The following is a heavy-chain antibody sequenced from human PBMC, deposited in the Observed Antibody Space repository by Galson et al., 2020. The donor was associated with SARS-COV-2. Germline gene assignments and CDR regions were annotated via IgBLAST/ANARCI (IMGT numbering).Heavy chain of an antibody. V-gene: IGHV3-7*01. Sequence: SSSSYYWGWIRQPPGKGLEWVAYINRDGTQEDYVDSARGRFTISRDNVESSVYLQMNSLRAEDTAVYYCARILPSGYYDHWGQGTLVTVSS. CDR2: INRDGTQE. CDR1: SSSSYY. CDR3: ARILPSGYYDH. D-gene: IGHD1-1*01. J-gene: IGHJ4*02.